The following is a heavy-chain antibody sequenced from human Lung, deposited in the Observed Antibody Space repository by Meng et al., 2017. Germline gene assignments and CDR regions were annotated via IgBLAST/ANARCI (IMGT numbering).Heavy chain of an antibody. V-gene: IGHV3-7*01. D-gene: IGHD6-19*01. J-gene: IGHJ3*02. CDR2: IKQDGSEK. Sequence: GESLKISCAAAGFTFSSYWMSWVRQARGKGLEWVANIKQDGSEKYYVDSVKGRFTISRDNAKNALYLQMNSLRAEDTAVYYCARGAGYSSGWYVGAFDIWGQGTMVTVSS. CDR1: GFTFSSYW. CDR3: ARGAGYSSGWYVGAFDI.